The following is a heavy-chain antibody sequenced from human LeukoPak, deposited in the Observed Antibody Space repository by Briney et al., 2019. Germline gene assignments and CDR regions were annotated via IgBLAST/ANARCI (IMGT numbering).Heavy chain of an antibody. CDR3: VRDRGTYRPIDY. J-gene: IGHJ4*02. CDR1: AFSLNAYN. Sequence: GGSLRLSCAASAFSLNAYNMNWDRQAPGKGLEWVSSISYTGTYIYYADSVKGRFMISRDNAQNSLYLQMNSLRAEDTAIYYCVRDRGTYRPIDYWGQGTLVTVSS. CDR2: ISYTGTYI. D-gene: IGHD1-26*01. V-gene: IGHV3-21*04.